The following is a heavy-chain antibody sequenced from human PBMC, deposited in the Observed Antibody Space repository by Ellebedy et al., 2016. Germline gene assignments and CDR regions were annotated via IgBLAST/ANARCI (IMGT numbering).Heavy chain of an antibody. CDR3: SKGPRFEDWFEP. Sequence: GESLKISCTASGFNFDVYGMHWVRQAPAKGLEWVAIISFDGKTKYYADSVRGRFTISRDNSKKTLYLEMHSLRGADTAIYYCSKGPRFEDWFEPWGQGTLVTVS. V-gene: IGHV3-30*18. CDR1: GFNFDVYG. CDR2: ISFDGKTK. J-gene: IGHJ5*02.